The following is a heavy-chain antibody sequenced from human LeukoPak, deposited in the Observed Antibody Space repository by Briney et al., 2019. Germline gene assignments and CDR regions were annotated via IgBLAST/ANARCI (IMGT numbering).Heavy chain of an antibody. CDR2: IYYSGST. D-gene: IGHD6-13*01. CDR3: ASSSWYGTYYYYYMDV. Sequence: PSETLSLTCAVYGGSFSSYYWGWIRQPPGKGLEWIGSIYYSGSTYYNPSLKSRVTISVDTSKNQFSLKLSSVTAADTAVYYCASSSWYGTYYYYYMDVWGKGTTVTISS. J-gene: IGHJ6*03. CDR1: GGSFSSYY. V-gene: IGHV4-39*01.